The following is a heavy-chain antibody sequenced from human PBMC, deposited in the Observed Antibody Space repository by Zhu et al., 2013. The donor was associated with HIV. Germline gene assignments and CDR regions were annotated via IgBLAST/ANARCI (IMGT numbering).Heavy chain of an antibody. CDR2: IYYSGST. D-gene: IGHD6-13*01. J-gene: IGHJ6*03. CDR1: GGSISNLY. Sequence: QVHLQESGPGLVKPSETLSLICTVSGGSISNLYWNWIRQPPGKGLEWIGYIYYSGSTNYNPSLKSRVTISVDTSKNQFSLKLSSVTAADTAVYYCARDGIAAAGYYMDVWGKGTTVTVSS. V-gene: IGHV4-59*11. CDR3: ARDGIAAAGYYMDV.